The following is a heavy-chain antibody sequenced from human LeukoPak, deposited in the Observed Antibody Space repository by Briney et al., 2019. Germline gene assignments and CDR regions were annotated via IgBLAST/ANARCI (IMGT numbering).Heavy chain of an antibody. CDR1: GFTFSSYS. Sequence: GGSLRLSCAASGFTFSSYSMNWVRQAPGKGLEWVSSISSSSSYIYYADSVKGRFTISRDNSKNSLYLQMTSLRSDDTAVYYCAREGTARPFDYWGQGTLVTVSS. CDR2: ISSSSSYI. V-gene: IGHV3-21*01. J-gene: IGHJ4*02. CDR3: AREGTARPFDY. D-gene: IGHD5-18*01.